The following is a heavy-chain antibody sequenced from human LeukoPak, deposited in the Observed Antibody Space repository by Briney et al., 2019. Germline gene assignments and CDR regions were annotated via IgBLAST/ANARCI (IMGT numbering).Heavy chain of an antibody. Sequence: ASVKVSCKASGYTFTGYYMHWVRQAPGQGLEWMGWINPNSGGTNYAQKFQGRVTMTRDTSISTAYMELSRLRSDDTAVYYCASYGRGAGIVSNYYYYYMDVWGKGTTVTVFS. CDR2: INPNSGGT. CDR3: ASYGRGAGIVSNYYYYYMDV. V-gene: IGHV1-2*02. J-gene: IGHJ6*03. CDR1: GYTFTGYY. D-gene: IGHD6-13*01.